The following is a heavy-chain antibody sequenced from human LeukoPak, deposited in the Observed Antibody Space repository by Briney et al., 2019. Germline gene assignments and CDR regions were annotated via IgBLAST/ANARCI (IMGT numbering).Heavy chain of an antibody. CDR3: ASADIVVVPAARGFDY. CDR1: GGTFSSYA. J-gene: IGHJ4*02. D-gene: IGHD2-2*01. Sequence: SVKVSCKASGGTFSSYAISWVRQAPGQGLEWMGGIIPIFGTANYAQKFQGRVTITADESTSTAYMELSSLRSEDTAVYYCASADIVVVPAARGFDYWGQGTLVTVSS. V-gene: IGHV1-69*13. CDR2: IIPIFGTA.